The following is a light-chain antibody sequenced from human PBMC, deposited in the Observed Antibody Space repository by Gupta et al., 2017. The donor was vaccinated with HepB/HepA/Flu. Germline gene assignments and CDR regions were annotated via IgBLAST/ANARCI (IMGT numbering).Light chain of an antibody. Sequence: QSDLTQPASVSGSPGQSITISCTGTSSDVGGYTYVSWYQEHPGQAPKLLIFDVSNRPSGISDRFFGSKSGTTASLTISGLQAEDEADYYCCSYYNSRTPWVFGAGTKLTVL. CDR3: CSYYNSRTPWV. J-gene: IGLJ3*02. V-gene: IGLV2-14*03. CDR2: DVS. CDR1: SSDVGGYTY.